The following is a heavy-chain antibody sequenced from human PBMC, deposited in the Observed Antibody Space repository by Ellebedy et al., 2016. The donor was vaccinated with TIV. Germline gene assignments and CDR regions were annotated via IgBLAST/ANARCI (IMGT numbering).Heavy chain of an antibody. CDR2: IRQDGSDK. Sequence: GESLKISCAASGFTFRRYWMNWVRQAPGKGLEWVANIRQDGSDKDYVDSVKGRFTISRDNAKNSLYLQMNSLRVEDTAVYYCARGHCSGSSCLYYYYGMDVWGQGTTVTVSS. J-gene: IGHJ6*02. CDR1: GFTFRRYW. CDR3: ARGHCSGSSCLYYYYGMDV. D-gene: IGHD2-15*01. V-gene: IGHV3-7*03.